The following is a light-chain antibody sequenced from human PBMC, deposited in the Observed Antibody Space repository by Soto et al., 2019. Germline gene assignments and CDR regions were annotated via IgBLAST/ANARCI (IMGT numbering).Light chain of an antibody. CDR1: QSLSRTY. Sequence: ENGLTQSPGTLSLSPGDRATLAFRASQSLSRTYIAWYQQQPGQAPRLLIYGASNRATGIPDRFSGSGPGTYFTLPISRLEPEAFAVYYCQDYGGSHPLPFGGGTKVEIK. CDR3: QDYGGSHPLP. J-gene: IGKJ4*01. CDR2: GAS. V-gene: IGKV3-20*01.